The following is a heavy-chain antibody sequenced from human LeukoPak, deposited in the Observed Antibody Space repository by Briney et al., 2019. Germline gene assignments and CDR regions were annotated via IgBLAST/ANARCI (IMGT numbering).Heavy chain of an antibody. CDR3: AKDQSPSYYYDSSGYYYVLIGAFDI. J-gene: IGHJ3*02. CDR2: ISGSGGST. V-gene: IGHV3-23*01. D-gene: IGHD3-22*01. CDR1: GFNFSSYA. Sequence: PGGSLRLSCEASGFNFSSYAMSWVRQAPGKGLEWVSAISGSGGSTYYADSVKGRFTISRDNSKNTLYLQMNSLRAEDTAVYYCAKDQSPSYYYDSSGYYYVLIGAFDIWGQGTMVTVSS.